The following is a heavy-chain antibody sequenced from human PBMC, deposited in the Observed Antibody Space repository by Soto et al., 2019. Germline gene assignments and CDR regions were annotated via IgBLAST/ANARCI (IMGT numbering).Heavy chain of an antibody. Sequence: EVQLVESGGGLVKPGGSLRLSCAASGFTFSTNSMTWVRQAPGKGLEWVSSISSSRSYIYYADSVKGRFTISRDNANNSLYLQMNSLRVEDTAIYYCATLLITSHRSGDYWGQGTLVTVSS. CDR3: ATLLITSHRSGDY. D-gene: IGHD2-2*01. CDR2: ISSSRSYI. CDR1: GFTFSTNS. J-gene: IGHJ4*02. V-gene: IGHV3-21*01.